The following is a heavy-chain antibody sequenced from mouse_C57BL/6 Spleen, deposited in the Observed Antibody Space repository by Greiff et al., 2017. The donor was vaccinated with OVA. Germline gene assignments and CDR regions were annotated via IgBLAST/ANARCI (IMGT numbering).Heavy chain of an antibody. D-gene: IGHD2-4*01. J-gene: IGHJ2*01. CDR3: ASGDYDYDGGSIDY. V-gene: IGHV5-4*03. CDR2: ISDGGSYT. Sequence: EVMLVESVGGLVKPGGSLKLSCAASGFTFSSYAMSWVRQTPEKRLEWVATISDGGSYTYYPDNVQGRFTISRDNATNNLYLQMSHLKSEDTAMHYCASGDYDYDGGSIDYWGQGTTLTVSS. CDR1: GFTFSSYA.